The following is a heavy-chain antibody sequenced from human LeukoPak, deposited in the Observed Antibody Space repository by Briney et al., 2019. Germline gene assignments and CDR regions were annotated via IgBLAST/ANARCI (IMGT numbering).Heavy chain of an antibody. Sequence: ASVKVSCKASGYTCTSYDINWVRQATGQGLEWMGWMNPNSGNTGYAQRFQGRVTMTRNTSISTAYMELSSLRSEDTAVYYCAREGICSSTSCYSPFDYWGQGTLVTVSS. CDR2: MNPNSGNT. V-gene: IGHV1-8*01. J-gene: IGHJ4*02. CDR1: GYTCTSYD. CDR3: AREGICSSTSCYSPFDY. D-gene: IGHD2-2*01.